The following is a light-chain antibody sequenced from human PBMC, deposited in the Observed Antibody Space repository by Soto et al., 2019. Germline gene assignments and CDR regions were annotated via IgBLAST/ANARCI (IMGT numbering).Light chain of an antibody. CDR2: DAF. CDR3: QQRASWPPFT. J-gene: IGKJ4*01. Sequence: EVILTQFPATLSMSPGESATLSRRASENIRTSLAWYQHRPGQPPRLLIYDAFNRATGIPPRFSGGGSGTDFTLTISGLEPEDFAVYYCQQRASWPPFTFGGGTKVEIK. CDR1: ENIRTS. V-gene: IGKV3-11*01.